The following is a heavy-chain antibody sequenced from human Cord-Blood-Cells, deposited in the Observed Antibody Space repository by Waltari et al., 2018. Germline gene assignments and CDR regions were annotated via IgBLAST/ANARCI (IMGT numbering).Heavy chain of an antibody. J-gene: IGHJ3*02. Sequence: QVQLVESGGGVVQPGRSLRLSCAASGFTFSRYAMHWVRQAPGKGLEWVAVISYDGSNKYYADSVKGRFTISRDNSKNTLYLQMNSLRAEDTAVYYCARDQITLDAFDIWGQGTMVTVSS. V-gene: IGHV3-30-3*01. CDR2: ISYDGSNK. CDR3: ARDQITLDAFDI. CDR1: GFTFSRYA.